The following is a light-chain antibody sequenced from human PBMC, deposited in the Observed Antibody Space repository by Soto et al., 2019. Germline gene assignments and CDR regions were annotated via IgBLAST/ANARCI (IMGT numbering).Light chain of an antibody. J-gene: IGLJ1*01. Sequence: QSVLTQPPSTSGTPGQRVTISCSGSSSNIGSNAVHWCNQLPGVAPKLLIYNNDQRPSGVPDRFSGSKSGTSASLAISGLQSDDEADYYCAAWDDSLNGYVFATGTKVTVL. CDR3: AAWDDSLNGYV. CDR2: NND. CDR1: SSNIGSNA. V-gene: IGLV1-44*01.